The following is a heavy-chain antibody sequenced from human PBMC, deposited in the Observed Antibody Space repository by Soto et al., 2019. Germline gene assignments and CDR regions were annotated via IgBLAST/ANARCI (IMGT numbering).Heavy chain of an antibody. V-gene: IGHV3-23*01. J-gene: IGHJ4*02. Sequence: EVQLLESGGGLVQPGGSLRLSCAASGFTFSNYAMTWVRQAPGKGPEWVSAISGRGDSTFYGDSVKGRFTISRDNSKNTLYLQMNSLRAEDTAVYYCAKGGPDSSSWYWLPSYWGQGTLVNVSS. D-gene: IGHD6-13*01. CDR3: AKGGPDSSSWYWLPSY. CDR1: GFTFSNYA. CDR2: ISGRGDST.